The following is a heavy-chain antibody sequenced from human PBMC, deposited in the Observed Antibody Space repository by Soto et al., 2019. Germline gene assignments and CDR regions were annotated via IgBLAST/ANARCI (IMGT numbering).Heavy chain of an antibody. J-gene: IGHJ4*02. Sequence: QVQLVQSGAEVKKPGSSVKVSCKASGGTFSSYTISWVRQAPGQGLEWMGRIIPILGIANYAQKFQGRVTITADKSTSTAYMELSSLRSEDTAVYYCASVQTSGLGAVDYWGQGTLVTVSS. CDR3: ASVQTSGLGAVDY. D-gene: IGHD1-26*01. CDR2: IIPILGIA. CDR1: GGTFSSYT. V-gene: IGHV1-69*02.